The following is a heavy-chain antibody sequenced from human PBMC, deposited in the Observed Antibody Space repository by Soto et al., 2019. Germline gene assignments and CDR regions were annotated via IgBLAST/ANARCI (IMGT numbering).Heavy chain of an antibody. Sequence: GGSLRLSCAASGFTFSSYWMHWVRQAPGEGLMWVSRINPDGSTTSYADSVKGRFTITRDNAKNTLYLQMNSLRVEDTAVYYCARVPTTVTTPGMDVWGQGTTVTVSS. J-gene: IGHJ6*02. CDR2: INPDGSTT. CDR3: ARVPTTVTTPGMDV. CDR1: GFTFSSYW. V-gene: IGHV3-74*01. D-gene: IGHD4-4*01.